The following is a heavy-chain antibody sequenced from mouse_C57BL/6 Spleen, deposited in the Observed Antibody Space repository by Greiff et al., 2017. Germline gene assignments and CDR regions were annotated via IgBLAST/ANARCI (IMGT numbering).Heavy chain of an antibody. CDR2: IDPSDSYT. Sequence: QVQLQQPGAELVRPGTSVKLSCKASGYTFTSYWMHWVKQRPGQGLEWIGVIDPSDSYTNYNQKFKGKATLTVDTSSSTAYMQLSSLTSEDSAVYYCARITTVGYFDVWGTGTTVTVS. J-gene: IGHJ1*03. V-gene: IGHV1-59*01. CDR1: GYTFTSYW. D-gene: IGHD1-1*01. CDR3: ARITTVGYFDV.